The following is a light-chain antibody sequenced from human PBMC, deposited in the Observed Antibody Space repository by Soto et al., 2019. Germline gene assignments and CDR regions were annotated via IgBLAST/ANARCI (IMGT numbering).Light chain of an antibody. J-gene: IGKJ1*01. Sequence: DVVLTQSPLSLPVTLGQPASISCRSSQSLLNRDGNTYLNWFQQRPGQSPRRLIYRVSNRDSGVPDRFSGSGAVTDFTLKISSVEAEDVGISYYMQGSHWPPWTFGQGTKVEIK. V-gene: IGKV2-30*01. CDR2: RVS. CDR3: MQGSHWPPWT. CDR1: QSLLNRDGNTY.